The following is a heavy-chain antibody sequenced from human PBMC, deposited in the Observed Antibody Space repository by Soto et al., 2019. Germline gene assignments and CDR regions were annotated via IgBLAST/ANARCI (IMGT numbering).Heavy chain of an antibody. CDR1: GFTFSSYA. V-gene: IGHV3-23*01. Sequence: PGGSLRLSCAASGFTFSSYAMSWVRQAPGKGLEWVSAISGSGGSTYYADSVKGRFTISRDNSKNTLYLQMNSLRAEDTAVYYCSTDIVVVPAAIPFPEAPSRNEYYYYYGMDVWGQGTTVTVSS. J-gene: IGHJ6*02. D-gene: IGHD2-2*01. CDR3: STDIVVVPAAIPFPEAPSRNEYYYYYGMDV. CDR2: ISGSGGST.